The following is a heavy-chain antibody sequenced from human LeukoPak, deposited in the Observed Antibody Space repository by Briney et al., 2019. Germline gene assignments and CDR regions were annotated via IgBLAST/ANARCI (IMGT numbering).Heavy chain of an antibody. CDR1: GFTFSSYA. CDR2: ISYDGSNK. J-gene: IGHJ3*02. Sequence: PGRSLRLSCATSGFTFSSYAMHWVRQAPGKGLERVAVISYDGSNKYYADSVKGRFTISRDNSKNTLYLQMNSLRAEDTAVYYCAREPYDIAFDIWGQGTMVTVSS. D-gene: IGHD3-22*01. V-gene: IGHV3-30-3*01. CDR3: AREPYDIAFDI.